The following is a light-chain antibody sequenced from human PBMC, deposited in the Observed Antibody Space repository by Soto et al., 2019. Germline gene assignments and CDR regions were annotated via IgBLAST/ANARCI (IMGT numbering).Light chain of an antibody. CDR1: SSDVGGYNY. Sequence: QSALTQPASVSGSPGQSITISCTGTSSDVGGYNYVSWYQQHPGKAPKLIIYDVSNRPSGVSNRFSGSKSGNTASLTISGLQAEDEADYYCRSYTSSSTLSVFGTGTKLTVL. J-gene: IGLJ1*01. CDR2: DVS. CDR3: RSYTSSSTLSV. V-gene: IGLV2-14*01.